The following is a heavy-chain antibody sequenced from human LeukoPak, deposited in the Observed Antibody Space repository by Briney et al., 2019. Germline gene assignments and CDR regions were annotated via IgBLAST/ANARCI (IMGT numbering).Heavy chain of an antibody. V-gene: IGHV1-69*13. CDR1: GGTFSSYA. Sequence: ASVKVSCKASGGTFSSYAISWVRQAPGQGLEWMGGIIPIFGTANYAQKFQGRVTITVDESTSTAYMELSSLRSEDTAVYYCARGEVGATSFDYWGQGTLVTVSS. J-gene: IGHJ4*02. CDR3: ARGEVGATSFDY. CDR2: IIPIFGTA. D-gene: IGHD1-26*01.